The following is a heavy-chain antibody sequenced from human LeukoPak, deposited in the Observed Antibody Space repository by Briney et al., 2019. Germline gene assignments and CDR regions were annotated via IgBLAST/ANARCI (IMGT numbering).Heavy chain of an antibody. CDR2: ISYDGSNK. Sequence: PGGSLRLSCAASGFTFSSYAMHWVRQAPGKGLEWVAVISYDGSNKYYADSVKGRFTISRDNSKNTLYLQMNSLRAEDTAVHYCARVQHIVVVVPHAFDIWGQGTMVTVSS. CDR1: GFTFSSYA. J-gene: IGHJ3*02. CDR3: ARVQHIVVVVPHAFDI. D-gene: IGHD2-21*01. V-gene: IGHV3-30-3*01.